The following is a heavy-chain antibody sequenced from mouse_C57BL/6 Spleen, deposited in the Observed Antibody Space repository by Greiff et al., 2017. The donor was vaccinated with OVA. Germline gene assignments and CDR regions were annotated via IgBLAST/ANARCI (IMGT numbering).Heavy chain of an antibody. D-gene: IGHD3-2*02. J-gene: IGHJ2*01. CDR1: GYTFTSYW. V-gene: IGHV1-64*01. Sequence: QVQLQQPGAELVKPGASVKLSCKASGYTFTSYWMHWVKQRPGQGLEWIGMIHPNSGSTNYNEKFKSKATLTVDKSSSTAYMQLSSLTSEDSAVYYCARWTDSSGVDYWGQGTTLTVSS. CDR3: ARWTDSSGVDY. CDR2: IHPNSGST.